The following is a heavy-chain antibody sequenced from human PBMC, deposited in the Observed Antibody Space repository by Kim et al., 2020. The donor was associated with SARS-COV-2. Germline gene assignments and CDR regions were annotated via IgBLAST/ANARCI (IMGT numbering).Heavy chain of an antibody. J-gene: IGHJ4*02. V-gene: IGHV3-7*03. D-gene: IGHD5-12*01. CDR2: INHDGTEK. Sequence: GGSLRLSCEASGFSFSSYEMTWVRQAPGKGLEWVANINHDGTEKYYVDSVKGRFTISRDNAKNSLYLQMNSLRVEDTAVYYCARAVSVRGGHTKGYFDYWGQGTLVTVSS. CDR3: ARAVSVRGGHTKGYFDY. CDR1: GFSFSSYE.